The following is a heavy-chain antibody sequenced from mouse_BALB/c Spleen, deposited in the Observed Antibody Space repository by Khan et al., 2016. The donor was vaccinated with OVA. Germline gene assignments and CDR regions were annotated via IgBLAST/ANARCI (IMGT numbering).Heavy chain of an antibody. J-gene: IGHJ2*01. D-gene: IGHD2-14*01. V-gene: IGHV1S136*01. CDR3: AKNYRHDVDFDY. Sequence: VQLQQSGPELVKPGASVKMSCEASGYTFTSYVIHWVKQKPGQGLEWIGYIYPFNDDTKYNEKFKGKATLTSDTSSSTAYMDLRSLTSEESAVYDWAKNYRHDVDFDYWGQGTTLTVSS. CDR2: IYPFNDDT. CDR1: GYTFTSYV.